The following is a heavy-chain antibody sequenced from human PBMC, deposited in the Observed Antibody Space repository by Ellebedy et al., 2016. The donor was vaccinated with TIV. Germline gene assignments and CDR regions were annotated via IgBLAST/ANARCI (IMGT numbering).Heavy chain of an antibody. V-gene: IGHV3-11*01. CDR1: GFTFSDYY. Sequence: GESLKISCAASGFTFSDYYMSWIRQAPGKGLEWVSYISSTGSTIFYADSVNGRFTISRDNARNSLYLLMNSLRAEDTAVYYCARELRYFDWQYGMDVWGQGTTVTVSS. CDR3: ARELRYFDWQYGMDV. D-gene: IGHD3-9*01. CDR2: ISSTGSTI. J-gene: IGHJ6*02.